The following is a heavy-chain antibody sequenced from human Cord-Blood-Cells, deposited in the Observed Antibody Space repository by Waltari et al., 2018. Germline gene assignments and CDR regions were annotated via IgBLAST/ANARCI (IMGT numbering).Heavy chain of an antibody. CDR3: ARDSTAAARPYPYYYYGMDV. V-gene: IGHV3-21*01. J-gene: IGHJ6*02. CDR1: GFTFSSYS. D-gene: IGHD6-13*01. Sequence: EVQLVEPGGGLVKPGGSLRLSCAASGFTFSSYSMNWVRQAPGKGLEWVSSISSSSSYIYYANSVKGRFTISRDNAKNSLYLQMNSLRAEDTAVYYCARDSTAAARPYPYYYYGMDVWGQGTTVTVSS. CDR2: ISSSSSYI.